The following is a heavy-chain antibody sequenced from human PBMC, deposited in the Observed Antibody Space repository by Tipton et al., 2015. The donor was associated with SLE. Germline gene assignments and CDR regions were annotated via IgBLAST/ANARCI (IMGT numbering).Heavy chain of an antibody. V-gene: IGHV3-23*03. CDR2: IHNNGYT. D-gene: IGHD6-25*01. CDR1: GFIFDNYA. CDR3: AKDIAAGLRGFDY. J-gene: IGHJ4*02. Sequence: SLRLSCAASGFIFDNYAMSWVRQAPGKGLEWVSFIHNNGYTSYADSVKGRFTISRDNSKNTLYLEMDSLRIEDAAIYYCAKDIAAGLRGFDYWGQGTLVTVSS.